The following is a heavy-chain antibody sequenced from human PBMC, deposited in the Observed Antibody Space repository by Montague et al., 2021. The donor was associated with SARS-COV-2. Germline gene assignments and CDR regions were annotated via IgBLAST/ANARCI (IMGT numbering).Heavy chain of an antibody. CDR3: ARLYGSSFDY. Sequence: SETLSLTCTVSGGSVSRISSHWGWIRRPPGKGLEYIGSFYYAGGTQYNPSIKSRVTISVDTSNDQFSLKMNSVTAADTAVYFCARLYGSSFDYWGQGTLVTVSS. CDR1: GGSVSRISSH. J-gene: IGHJ4*02. D-gene: IGHD4-17*01. CDR2: FYYAGGT. V-gene: IGHV4-39*01.